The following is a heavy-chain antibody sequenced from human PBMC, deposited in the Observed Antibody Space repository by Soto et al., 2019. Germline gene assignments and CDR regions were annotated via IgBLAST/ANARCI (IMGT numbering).Heavy chain of an antibody. CDR3: ARGLVTIFGVVTKVFDP. Sequence: PSETLSLTSAVYGGSFSGYYWSWIRQPPGKGQEWIGEINHSGSTNYNPSLKSRVTISVDTSKNQFSLKLSSVTAADTAVYYCARGLVTIFGVVTKVFDPWGQGTLVTVSS. J-gene: IGHJ5*02. V-gene: IGHV4-34*01. CDR2: INHSGST. CDR1: GGSFSGYY. D-gene: IGHD3-3*01.